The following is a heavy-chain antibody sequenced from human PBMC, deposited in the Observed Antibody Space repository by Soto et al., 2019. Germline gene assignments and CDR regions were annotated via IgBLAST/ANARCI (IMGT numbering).Heavy chain of an antibody. Sequence: PSETLSLTCTVSGGSISSGGYYWSWIRQHPGKGLEWIGYIYYSGSTYYNPSLKSRVTISVDTSKNQFSLKLSSVTAADTAVYYCARAGLGYCSGGSCYSDGYFDYWGQGTLVTVSS. D-gene: IGHD2-15*01. J-gene: IGHJ4*02. V-gene: IGHV4-31*03. CDR1: GGSISSGGYY. CDR3: ARAGLGYCSGGSCYSDGYFDY. CDR2: IYYSGST.